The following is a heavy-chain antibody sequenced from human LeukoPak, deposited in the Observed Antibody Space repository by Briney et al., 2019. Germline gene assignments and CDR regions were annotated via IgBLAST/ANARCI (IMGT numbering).Heavy chain of an antibody. CDR3: ARAPANYDYVWGSYREYYFDY. V-gene: IGHV1-2*02. D-gene: IGHD3-16*02. J-gene: IGHJ4*02. CDR1: GYTFTGYY. CDR2: INPNSGGT. Sequence: VASVKVSCKASGYTFTGYYMHWVRQAPGQGLEWMGWINPNSGGTNYAQKFQGRVTMTRDTSISTAYMELSRLRSDDTAVYYCARAPANYDYVWGSYREYYFDYWGLGTLVTVSS.